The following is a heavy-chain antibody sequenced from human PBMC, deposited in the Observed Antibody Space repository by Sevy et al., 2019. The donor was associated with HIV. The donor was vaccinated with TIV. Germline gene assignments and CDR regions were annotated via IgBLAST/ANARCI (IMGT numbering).Heavy chain of an antibody. CDR3: AQETFGRFDS. CDR1: GFSFSAYW. CDR2: IKPDGSDK. D-gene: IGHD1-26*01. V-gene: IGHV3-7*01. J-gene: IGHJ4*02. Sequence: GGSLRLSCAASGFSFSAYWMNWVRQAPGKGLEGVANIKPDGSDKHYVDSAEGRFTISRDNAKNSLYLQMNSLRVEDTAMYYWAQETFGRFDSWGQGTLVTVSS.